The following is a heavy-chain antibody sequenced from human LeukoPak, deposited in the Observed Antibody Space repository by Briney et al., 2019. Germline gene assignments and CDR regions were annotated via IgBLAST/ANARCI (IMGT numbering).Heavy chain of an antibody. CDR3: ARDRRYDFWSGYYTYYYYYMDV. CDR2: IYYSGST. V-gene: IGHV4-59*12. J-gene: IGHJ6*03. CDR1: GGSISGYY. D-gene: IGHD3-3*01. Sequence: SETLSLTCTVSGGSISGYYWNWIRQPPGKGLEWIGYIYYSGSTNYNPSLKSRVTMSVDTSKNQFSLKLSSVTAADTAVYYCARDRRYDFWSGYYTYYYYYMDVWGKGTTVTVSS.